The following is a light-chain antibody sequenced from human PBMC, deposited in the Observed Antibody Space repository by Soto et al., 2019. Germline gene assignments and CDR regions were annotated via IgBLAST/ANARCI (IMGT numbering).Light chain of an antibody. V-gene: IGKV1-5*01. CDR3: HHYGSSLPDT. CDR2: DVS. Sequence: DIQMTQSPSTLSASVGDRVTITCRASQSISGWLAWYQQKPGKAPKLLIYDVSSLESGVPSRFSGSGSGTEFTLAISSLQPDDFAVYYCHHYGSSLPDTFGQGTRLEIK. CDR1: QSISGW. J-gene: IGKJ5*01.